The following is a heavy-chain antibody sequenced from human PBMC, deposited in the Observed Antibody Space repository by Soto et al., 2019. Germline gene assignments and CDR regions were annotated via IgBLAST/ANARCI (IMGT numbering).Heavy chain of an antibody. Sequence: ASVKVSCKASGYTFTSYYMHWVRQAPGQGLEWMGIINPSGGSTSYAQKFQGRVTMTRDTSTSTVYMELSSLRSEDTAVYYCARGGDGWGGYEEDYYYMDVWGKGTTVTVSS. J-gene: IGHJ6*03. D-gene: IGHD5-12*01. CDR2: INPSGGST. CDR1: GYTFTSYY. V-gene: IGHV1-46*03. CDR3: ARGGDGWGGYEEDYYYMDV.